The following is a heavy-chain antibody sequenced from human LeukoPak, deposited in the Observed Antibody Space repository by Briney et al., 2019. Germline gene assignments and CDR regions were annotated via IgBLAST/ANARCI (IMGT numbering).Heavy chain of an antibody. CDR1: AGSICSYY. CDR3: ARDLRRDYYYYYGMDV. D-gene: IGHD3-3*01. Sequence: SETLSLTCTVSAGSICSYYWNWIRQPPGKGLEWIGYIYYSGSTNYNPSLKSRATISVDTSKNQFSLKLSSVTAADTAAYYCARDLRRDYYYYYGMDVWGQRTTVTVSS. CDR2: IYYSGST. V-gene: IGHV4-59*08. J-gene: IGHJ6*02.